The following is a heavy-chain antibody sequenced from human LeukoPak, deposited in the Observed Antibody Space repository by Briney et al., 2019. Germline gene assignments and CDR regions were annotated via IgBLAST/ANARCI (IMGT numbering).Heavy chain of an antibody. CDR1: GGSISSYY. CDR2: IQTSGST. D-gene: IGHD3-22*01. V-gene: IGHV4-4*07. J-gene: IGHJ3*02. Sequence: SETLSLTCTVSGGSISSYYWSWIRQPAGKGLEWTGRIQTSGSTNYIPSLKSRVTISVDKSKNQFSLKLSSVTAADTAVYYCARGYYYDTRNAFDIWGQGTMVTVSS. CDR3: ARGYYYDTRNAFDI.